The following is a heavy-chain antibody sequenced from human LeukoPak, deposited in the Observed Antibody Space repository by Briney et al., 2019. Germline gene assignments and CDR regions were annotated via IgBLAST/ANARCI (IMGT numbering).Heavy chain of an antibody. Sequence: GGSLRLSCAASGFPFSNYAMTWVRQAPGKGLEWVAVISYDGSNKYYADSVKGRFTISRDNSKNTLYLQMSSLRAEDTAVYYCAKNDIEFRSSYYFDYWGQGTLVTVSS. CDR2: ISYDGSNK. V-gene: IGHV3-30*18. J-gene: IGHJ4*02. CDR1: GFPFSNYA. CDR3: AKNDIEFRSSYYFDY. D-gene: IGHD5-12*01.